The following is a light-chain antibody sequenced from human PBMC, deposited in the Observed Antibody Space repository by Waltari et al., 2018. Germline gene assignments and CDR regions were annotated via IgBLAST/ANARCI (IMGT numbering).Light chain of an antibody. Sequence: EIEMTQSPATLSVSPGERATLPCRASQRVGSKLAWYQQKPGQAPRLLIYDAYTRATGIPARFSGSGSGTEFTLTISSLQSDDFAVYHCLQYSHWPPWTFGQGTKVEIK. CDR3: LQYSHWPPWT. V-gene: IGKV3-15*01. J-gene: IGKJ1*01. CDR2: DAY. CDR1: QRVGSK.